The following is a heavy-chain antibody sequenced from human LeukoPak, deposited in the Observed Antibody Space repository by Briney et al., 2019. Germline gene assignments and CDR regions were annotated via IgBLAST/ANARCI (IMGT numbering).Heavy chain of an antibody. CDR3: ARRYSSGWYLGYYFDY. Sequence: GGSLRLSCAASGFTFSSYWMSWVRQAPGKGLEWVANIKQDGSEKFYVDSVKGRFTISRDNAKTSLYLQMNSLRAEDTAVYYCARRYSSGWYLGYYFDYWAREPWSPSPQ. D-gene: IGHD6-19*01. CDR2: IKQDGSEK. CDR1: GFTFSSYW. V-gene: IGHV3-7*01. J-gene: IGHJ4*02.